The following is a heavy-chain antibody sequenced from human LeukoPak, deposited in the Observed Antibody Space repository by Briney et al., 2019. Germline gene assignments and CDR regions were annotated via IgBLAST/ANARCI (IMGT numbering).Heavy chain of an antibody. CDR3: EKTHGDYGVRSRDHLNY. J-gene: IGHJ4*02. CDR2: ISGSGGGT. Sequence: GGSLRLSCAASGFTFGSYAMNWVRQAPGKGLEWVSAISGSGGGTFYADSVVGRFTISRDNSKNTLYLQMNGLRAEDTAVYYCEKTHGDYGVRSRDHLNYWGQGTLVTVSS. V-gene: IGHV3-23*01. CDR1: GFTFGSYA. D-gene: IGHD4-17*01.